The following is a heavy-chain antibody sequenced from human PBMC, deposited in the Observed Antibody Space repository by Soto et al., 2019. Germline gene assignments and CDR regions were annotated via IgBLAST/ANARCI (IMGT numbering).Heavy chain of an antibody. CDR2: T. D-gene: IGHD5-18*01. J-gene: IGHJ6*02. CDR3: ARDPGFGFGYSYAFAMDV. V-gene: IGHV1-69*01. Sequence: TKYAQKFQDRVVMTADESTSTVYLEVSNLRSEDRAVYYCARDPGFGFGYSYAFAMDVWGQGTTVTVSS.